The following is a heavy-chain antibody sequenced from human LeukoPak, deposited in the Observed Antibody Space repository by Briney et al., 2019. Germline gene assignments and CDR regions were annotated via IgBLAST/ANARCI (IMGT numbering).Heavy chain of an antibody. V-gene: IGHV3-74*01. CDR3: ARDLGQYYDTSDNWFDP. CDR1: GFTFSDYN. CDR2: MNSDGINT. J-gene: IGHJ5*02. D-gene: IGHD3-22*01. Sequence: GGSLRLSCAASGFTFSDYNMNWVRQAPGKGLVWVSRMNSDGINTSYADSVKGRFTISRDNAKNTLNLQMNSLRAEDTAVYYCARDLGQYYDTSDNWFDPWGQGTLVTVSS.